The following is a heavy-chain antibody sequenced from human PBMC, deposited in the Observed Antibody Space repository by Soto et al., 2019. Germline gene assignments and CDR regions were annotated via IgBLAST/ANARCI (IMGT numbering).Heavy chain of an antibody. V-gene: IGHV3-30-3*01. CDR3: AREGLVPAATPWFDY. D-gene: IGHD2-2*02. J-gene: IGHJ4*02. Sequence: QVQLMESGGGVVQPGRSLRLSCAASGFTFSSYAMHWVRQAPGKGLEWVAVISYDGSNKYYADSVKGRFTISRDNSKNTLYLQMNSLRAEDTAVYYCAREGLVPAATPWFDYWGQGTLVTVSS. CDR2: ISYDGSNK. CDR1: GFTFSSYA.